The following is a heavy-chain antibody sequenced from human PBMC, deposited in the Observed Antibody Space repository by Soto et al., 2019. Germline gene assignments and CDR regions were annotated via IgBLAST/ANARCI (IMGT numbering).Heavy chain of an antibody. CDR3: AAYDSSGYYRFDY. D-gene: IGHD3-22*01. Sequence: ASVKVSCKASGYTFTSYGINWVRQAPGQGLEWMGIINPSGGSTSYAQKFQGRVTMTRDTSTSTVYMELSSLRSEDTAVYYCAAYDSSGYYRFDYWGQGTLVTVSS. CDR1: GYTFTSYG. V-gene: IGHV1-46*01. CDR2: INPSGGST. J-gene: IGHJ4*02.